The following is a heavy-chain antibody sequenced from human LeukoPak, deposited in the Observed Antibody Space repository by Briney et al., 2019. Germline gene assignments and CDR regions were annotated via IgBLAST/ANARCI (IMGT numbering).Heavy chain of an antibody. CDR3: ARDRYYDSSGQRDFQY. CDR2: INAYNGNT. J-gene: IGHJ1*01. D-gene: IGHD3-22*01. V-gene: IGHV1-18*01. Sequence: ASVKVSCKASGYTFTSYGISWVRQAPGQGLEWMGWINAYNGNTNYAQRLQGRVTMTTDTSTSTAYMELRSLRSDDTAVYYCARDRYYDSSGQRDFQYWGQGTLVTVSS. CDR1: GYTFTSYG.